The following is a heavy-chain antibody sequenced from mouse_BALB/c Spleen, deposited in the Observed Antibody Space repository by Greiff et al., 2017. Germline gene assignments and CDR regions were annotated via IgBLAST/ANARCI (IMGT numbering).Heavy chain of an antibody. Sequence: EVKLVESGPGLVKPSQSLSLTCSVTGYSITSGYYWNWIRQFPGNKLEWMGYISYDGSNNYNPSLKNRISITRDTSKNQFFLKLNSVTTEDTATYYCARDRSSYAMDYWGQGTSVTVSS. CDR2: ISYDGSN. J-gene: IGHJ4*01. CDR1: GYSITSGYY. V-gene: IGHV3-6*02. CDR3: ARDRSSYAMDY.